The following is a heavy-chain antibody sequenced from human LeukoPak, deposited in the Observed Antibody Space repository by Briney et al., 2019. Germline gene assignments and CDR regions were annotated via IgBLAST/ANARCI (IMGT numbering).Heavy chain of an antibody. D-gene: IGHD3-3*01. V-gene: IGHV3-74*01. CDR1: GFTLSSYW. CDR2: ISNDDSTK. CDR3: ARGLITMFGVAPDY. Sequence: GGSLRLSCAASGFTLSSYWRHWVRQGPGKGLVWVSRISNDDSTKTYAASVKGRFTISRDNAKNTLYLQMNSLRAEDTAVYYCARGLITMFGVAPDYWGQGTLVTGSS. J-gene: IGHJ4*02.